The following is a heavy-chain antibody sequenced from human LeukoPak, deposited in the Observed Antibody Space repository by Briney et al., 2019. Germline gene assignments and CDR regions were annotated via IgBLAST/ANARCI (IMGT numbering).Heavy chain of an antibody. CDR2: IRYDESKR. Sequence: GGSLRLSCATSGFTFNNYGMHWVRQAPGKGLEWVTFIRYDESKRYYADSVKGRFTISRDNSRNTLYLQMNSLRTEDTAIYYCAKDRLVGGGILEWLTDYWGQGTLVTVSS. CDR1: GFTFNNYG. V-gene: IGHV3-30*02. D-gene: IGHD3-3*01. CDR3: AKDRLVGGGILEWLTDY. J-gene: IGHJ4*02.